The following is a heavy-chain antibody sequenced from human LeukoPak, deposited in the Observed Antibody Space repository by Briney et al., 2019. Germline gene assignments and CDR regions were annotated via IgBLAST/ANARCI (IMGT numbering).Heavy chain of an antibody. CDR3: AKGIQVDTEEPGCDY. V-gene: IGHV3-23*01. CDR1: GFTFSSYA. Sequence: QPGGSLRLPCAASGFTFSSYAMSWVRQAPGKGLEWVSAISGSGGSTYYADSVKGRFTISRDNSKNTLYLQMNSLRAEDTAVYYCAKGIQVDTEEPGCDYWGQGTLVTVSS. D-gene: IGHD5-18*01. CDR2: ISGSGGST. J-gene: IGHJ4*02.